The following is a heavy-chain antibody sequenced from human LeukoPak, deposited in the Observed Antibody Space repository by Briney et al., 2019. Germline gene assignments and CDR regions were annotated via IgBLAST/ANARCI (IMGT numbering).Heavy chain of an antibody. CDR1: GFTFRSYA. CDR2: ISSNGGRT. CDR3: AREGGPTGLDY. Sequence: PGGSLTLSCVTSGFTFRSYAMHWVRQAPGQGLEYVSAISSNGGRTNYADSVKGRFTISRDNSENTLYLQMGSLRPDDMAVYYCAREGGPTGLDYWGHGNLVTVSS. V-gene: IGHV3-64*02. J-gene: IGHJ4*01. D-gene: IGHD3-9*01.